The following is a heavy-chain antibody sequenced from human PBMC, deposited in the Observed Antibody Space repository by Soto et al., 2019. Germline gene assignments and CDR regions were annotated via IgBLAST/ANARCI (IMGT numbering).Heavy chain of an antibody. J-gene: IGHJ4*02. V-gene: IGHV3-48*01. CDR3: AREGAYYDILTGYYNVFSYDY. CDR2: ISSSSSTI. D-gene: IGHD3-9*01. CDR1: GFTFSSYS. Sequence: EVQLVESGGGLVQPGGSLRLSCAASGFTFSSYSMNSVRQAPGKGLEWVSYISSSSSTIYYADSVKGRFTISRDNAKNSLYLQMNSLRAEDTAVYYCAREGAYYDILTGYYNVFSYDYWGQGTLVTVSS.